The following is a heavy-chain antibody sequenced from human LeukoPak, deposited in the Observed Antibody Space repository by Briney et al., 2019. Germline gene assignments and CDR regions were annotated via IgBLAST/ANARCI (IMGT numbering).Heavy chain of an antibody. V-gene: IGHV3-23*01. CDR1: GFTFSTYN. J-gene: IGHJ6*02. CDR2: ISGSGGST. D-gene: IGHD1-26*01. Sequence: GGSLRLSCAASGFTFSTYNMNWVRQAPGKGLEWVSAISGSGGSTYYADSVKGRFTISRDNSKNTLYLQMNSLRAEDTAVYYCAKDIVGAISYYYYYGMDVWGQGTTVTVSS. CDR3: AKDIVGAISYYYYYGMDV.